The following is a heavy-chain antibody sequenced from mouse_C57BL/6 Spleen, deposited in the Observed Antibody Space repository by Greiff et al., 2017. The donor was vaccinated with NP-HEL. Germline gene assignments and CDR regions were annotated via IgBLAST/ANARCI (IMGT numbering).Heavy chain of an antibody. CDR3: ARSHFYFDY. J-gene: IGHJ2*01. Sequence: QVHVKQSGPELVKPGASVKISCKASGYSFTSYYIHWVKQRPGQGLEWIGWIYPGSGNTKYNEKFKGKATLTADTSSSTAYMQLSSLTSEDSAVYYCARSHFYFDYWGQGTTLTVSS. CDR1: GYSFTSYY. CDR2: IYPGSGNT. V-gene: IGHV1-66*01.